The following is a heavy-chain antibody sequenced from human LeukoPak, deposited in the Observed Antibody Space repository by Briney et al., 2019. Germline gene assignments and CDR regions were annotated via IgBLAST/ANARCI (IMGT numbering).Heavy chain of an antibody. CDR1: GFTFNNYA. CDR3: ARRGAARAFDY. J-gene: IGHJ4*02. Sequence: GGSLRLSCAASGFTFNNYAMSWVRRAPGKGLEWVSSISGSGDSTYYADSVKGRFTISRDKSKNTLHLQMNSLRAEDTAVYYCARRGAARAFDYWGQGTLVTVSS. V-gene: IGHV3-23*01. D-gene: IGHD6-6*01. CDR2: ISGSGDST.